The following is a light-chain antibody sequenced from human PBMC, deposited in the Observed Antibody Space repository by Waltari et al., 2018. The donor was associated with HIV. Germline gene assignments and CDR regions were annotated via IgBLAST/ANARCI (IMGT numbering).Light chain of an antibody. CDR3: QQTNSFPFT. Sequence: DIQMTQSPSSVSAYVGDRVTLTCRATQGISTWLAWYQQNPGKAPKLLISGASNLEPGVPSRFSGSGSGTSFSLTITSLQADDFAIYYCQQTNSFPFTFGQGTRLEIK. V-gene: IGKV1-12*01. CDR2: GAS. CDR1: QGISTW. J-gene: IGKJ5*01.